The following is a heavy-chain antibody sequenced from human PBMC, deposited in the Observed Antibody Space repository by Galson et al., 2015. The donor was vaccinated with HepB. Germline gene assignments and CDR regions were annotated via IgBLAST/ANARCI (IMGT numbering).Heavy chain of an antibody. CDR3: ARDRTYHDFWRGFDL. CDR1: GFAFSHQA. V-gene: IGHV3-23*01. Sequence: SLRLSCAASGFAFSHQAMSWVRQAPGKGPEWVSSIRGSGDDTKYPDSVKGRFTISRDNFETMVFLQMNSLRVEDTAVYYCARDRTYHDFWRGFDLWGQGTMVAVSS. J-gene: IGHJ3*01. D-gene: IGHD3-3*01. CDR2: IRGSGDDT.